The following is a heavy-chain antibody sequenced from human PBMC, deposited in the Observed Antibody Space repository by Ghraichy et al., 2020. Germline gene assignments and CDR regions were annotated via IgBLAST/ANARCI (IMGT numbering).Heavy chain of an antibody. Sequence: SQTLSLTCTVSGGSISSSSYYWGWVRQPPGKGLEWIGSIYYSGTTSYNPSLKSRVTISVDTSKNKFSLKLSSVTAADTAVYYCARLAAAQGHGMDVWGQGTTVTVSS. CDR2: IYYSGTT. V-gene: IGHV4-39*01. CDR1: GGSISSSSYY. D-gene: IGHD6-6*01. CDR3: ARLAAAQGHGMDV. J-gene: IGHJ6*02.